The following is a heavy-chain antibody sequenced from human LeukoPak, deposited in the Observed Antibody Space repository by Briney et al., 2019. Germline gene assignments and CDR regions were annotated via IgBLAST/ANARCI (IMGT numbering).Heavy chain of an antibody. CDR3: ARKNIQLWAEYYFDY. CDR1: GGSISSGGYS. CDR2: IYHSGST. V-gene: IGHV4-30-2*01. D-gene: IGHD5-18*01. J-gene: IGHJ4*02. Sequence: MPSETLSLTCAVSGGSISSGGYSWSWIRQPPGKGLEWIGYIYHSGSTYYNPSLKSRVTISVDRSKNQFSLKLSSVTAADTAVYYCARKNIQLWAEYYFDYWGQGTLVTVSS.